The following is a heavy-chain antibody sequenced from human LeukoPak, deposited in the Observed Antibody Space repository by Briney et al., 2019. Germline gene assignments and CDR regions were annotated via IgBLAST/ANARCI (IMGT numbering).Heavy chain of an antibody. J-gene: IGHJ4*02. CDR1: GGSISSGDYY. D-gene: IGHD2-2*01. V-gene: IGHV4-39*07. CDR2: INHSGST. CDR3: ASLVVPAAIRPYYFDY. Sequence: SETLSLTCTVSGGSISSGDYYWSWIRQPPGKGLEWIGEINHSGSTNYNPSLKSRVTISVDTSKNQFSLKLSSVTAADTAVYYCASLVVPAAIRPYYFDYWGQGTLVTVSS.